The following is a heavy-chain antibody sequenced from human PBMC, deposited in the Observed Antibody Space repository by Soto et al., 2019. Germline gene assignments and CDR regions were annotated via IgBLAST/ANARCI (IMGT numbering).Heavy chain of an antibody. V-gene: IGHV3-23*01. CDR2: ISWNGADT. J-gene: IGHJ4*02. D-gene: IGHD6-19*01. Sequence: EVQLLESGGGLVQPGGSVRLSCAASGFTFSSYAMRWVRQAPGKGLEWVSAISWNGADTAYADSVRGRFTISRDNSKNTLVLQMNTLRADDTAVYYCGKERQGSGWCVCSYWGQGILVTVSS. CDR1: GFTFSSYA. CDR3: GKERQGSGWCVCSY.